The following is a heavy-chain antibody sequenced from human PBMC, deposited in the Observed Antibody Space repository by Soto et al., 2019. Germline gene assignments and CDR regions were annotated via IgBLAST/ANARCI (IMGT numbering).Heavy chain of an antibody. CDR2: INYSGST. V-gene: IGHV4-34*01. CDR1: GGSFSGYY. D-gene: IGHD5-12*01. J-gene: IGHJ4*02. CDR3: ARDHIAPTILFDS. Sequence: SETLSLTCAVYGGSFSGYYWSWIRQPPGKGLEWIGEINYSGSTNYNPSLKSRVTISVDTSKNQFSLKLSSVTAEDTAVYYCARDHIAPTILFDSWGQGTLVTVS.